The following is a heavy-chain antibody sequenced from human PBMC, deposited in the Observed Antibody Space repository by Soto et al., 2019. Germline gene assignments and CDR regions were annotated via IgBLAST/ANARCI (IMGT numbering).Heavy chain of an antibody. CDR1: EFTFSSYS. Sequence: EVQLVESGGGLVKPGGSLRLSCAASEFTFSSYSMNWVHQAPGKGLEWVSSISNSGSYIYYADSVKGRFTISRDNAKTSLYLQMNSLRAEDTAVYYCARTYSIATAAFDFWGQGTLVTVSS. CDR3: ARTYSIATAAFDF. D-gene: IGHD6-13*01. CDR2: ISNSGSYI. V-gene: IGHV3-21*01. J-gene: IGHJ4*02.